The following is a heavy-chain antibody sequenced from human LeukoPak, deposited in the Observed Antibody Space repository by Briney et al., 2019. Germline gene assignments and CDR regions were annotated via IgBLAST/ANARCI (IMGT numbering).Heavy chain of an antibody. CDR2: FDPEDGET. CDR1: GYTLTELS. J-gene: IGHJ4*02. V-gene: IGHV1-24*01. CDR3: AIDSSGYSTSFDY. D-gene: IGHD3-22*01. Sequence: GASVKVSCKVSGYTLTELSMHWVRQAPGKGREWVGGFDPEDGETIYAQKFQGRVTMTEDTSTDTAYMELSSLRSEDTAVYYCAIDSSGYSTSFDYWGQGTLVTVSS.